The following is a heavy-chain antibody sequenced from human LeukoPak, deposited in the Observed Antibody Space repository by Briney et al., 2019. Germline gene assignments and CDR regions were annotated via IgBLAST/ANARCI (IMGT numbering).Heavy chain of an antibody. J-gene: IGHJ4*02. V-gene: IGHV3-21*01. CDR1: GFTFGDYA. Sequence: PGGSLRLSCTTSGFTFGDYAMTWVRQAPGKGLEWVSSISSSSSYIYYADSVKGRFTISRDNAKNSLYLQMNSLRAEDTAVYYCARDGRITMVRGFIDYWGQGTLVTVSS. CDR2: ISSSSSYI. D-gene: IGHD3-10*01. CDR3: ARDGRITMVRGFIDY.